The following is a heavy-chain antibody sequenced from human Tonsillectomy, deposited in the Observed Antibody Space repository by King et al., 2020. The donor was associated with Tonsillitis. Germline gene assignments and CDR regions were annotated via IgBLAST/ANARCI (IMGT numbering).Heavy chain of an antibody. V-gene: IGHV3-23*04. CDR3: AKILRMGDYYDNSGYSSFFEY. D-gene: IGHD3-22*01. CDR1: GITFTNYA. Sequence: VQLVESGGGLVQPGGSLRLSCAVSGITFTNYAMSWVRQAPGKGLEWVSTISGSGESTYYADSVKGRFTISRDNSKNTLYLQMNSLRADDTAVYYCAKILRMGDYYDNSGYSSFFEYWGQGTLVTVSS. J-gene: IGHJ4*02. CDR2: ISGSGEST.